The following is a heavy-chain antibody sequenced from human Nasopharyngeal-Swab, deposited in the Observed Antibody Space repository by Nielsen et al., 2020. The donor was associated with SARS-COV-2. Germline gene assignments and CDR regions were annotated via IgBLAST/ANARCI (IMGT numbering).Heavy chain of an antibody. CDR2: IYYSGST. CDR1: GGSISSYY. D-gene: IGHD4-17*01. J-gene: IGHJ6*02. Sequence: SETLSLTCTVSGGSISSYYWSWIRQTPGKGLEWIGYIYYSGSTNYNPSLKSRVTISVDTSKNQFSLKLSSVTAADTAVYYCARARNYGDYTGTYYYYGMDVWGQGTTVTVSS. CDR3: ARARNYGDYTGTYYYYGMDV. V-gene: IGHV4-59*01.